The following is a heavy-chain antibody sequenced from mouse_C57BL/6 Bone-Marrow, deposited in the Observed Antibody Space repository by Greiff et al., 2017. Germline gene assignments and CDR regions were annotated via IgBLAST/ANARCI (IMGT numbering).Heavy chain of an antibody. J-gene: IGHJ1*03. CDR1: GYTFTSYD. V-gene: IGHV1-85*01. CDR3: ARLEFYCSSRDWYFDV. CDR2: IYPRDGST. D-gene: IGHD1-1*01. Sequence: QVQLQQSGPELVKPGASVKLSCKASGYTFTSYDINWVKQRPGQGLEWIGWIYPRDGSTKYNEKFKGKATLTVDTSSSTAYMELHSLTSEDSAVYFFARLEFYCSSRDWYFDVWGTGTTVTVSS.